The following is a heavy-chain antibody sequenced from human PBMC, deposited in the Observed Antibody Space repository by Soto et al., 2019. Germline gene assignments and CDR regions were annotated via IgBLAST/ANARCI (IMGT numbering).Heavy chain of an antibody. D-gene: IGHD5-12*01. CDR2: IYYSGST. CDR3: TRAGIVATAYYFDY. J-gene: IGHJ4*02. CDR1: GGSISSGGYY. Sequence: PSETLSLTCTVSGGSISSGGYYWSWIRQHPGKGLEWIGYIYYSGSTYYNPSLKSRVTISVDTSKNQFSLKLSSVTAEDTAVYYCTRAGIVATAYYFDYWGQGTLVTV. V-gene: IGHV4-31*03.